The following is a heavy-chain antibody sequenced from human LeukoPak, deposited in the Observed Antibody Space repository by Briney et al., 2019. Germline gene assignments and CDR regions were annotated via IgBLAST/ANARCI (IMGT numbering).Heavy chain of an antibody. Sequence: PGASLRLSCAASEFTFSSYAMNSVRQDPGKGLEWVSAISGSGSSTNYADSVKGRSTISRDNSKNTLDLQMNSLRAEDTAVYYCAKASSGSYLSGCYYMDVWGRGTTFTVSS. D-gene: IGHD1-26*01. J-gene: IGHJ6*03. CDR2: ISGSGSST. CDR3: AKASSGSYLSGCYYMDV. CDR1: EFTFSSYA. V-gene: IGHV3-23*01.